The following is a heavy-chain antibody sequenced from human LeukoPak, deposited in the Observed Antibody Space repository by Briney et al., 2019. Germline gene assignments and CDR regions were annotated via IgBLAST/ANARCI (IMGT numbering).Heavy chain of an antibody. D-gene: IGHD3-10*01. V-gene: IGHV7-4-1*02. CDR2: INTNTGNP. J-gene: IGHJ3*02. CDR3: ARDGWGVDRHAFDI. Sequence: ASVKVSCKASGYTFTGYYMHWVRQAPGQGLEWMGWINTNTGNPTYAQGFTGRFVFSLDTSVSTAYLQISSLKAEDTAVYYCARDGWGVDRHAFDIWGQGTMVTVSS. CDR1: GYTFTGYY.